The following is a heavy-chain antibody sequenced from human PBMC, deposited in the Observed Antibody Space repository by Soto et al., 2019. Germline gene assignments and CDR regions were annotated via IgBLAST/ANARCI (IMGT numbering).Heavy chain of an antibody. V-gene: IGHV7-4-1*01. CDR3: AIGSLFIAAAIGMDV. Sequence: ASVKVSCKASGYTFTSYAMNWVRQAPGQGLEWMGWINTNTGNPTYAQGFTGRFVFSLDTSVSTAYLQICSLKAEDTAVYYCAIGSLFIAAAIGMDVWGQGTTVIVSS. CDR2: INTNTGNP. J-gene: IGHJ6*02. CDR1: GYTFTSYA. D-gene: IGHD6-13*01.